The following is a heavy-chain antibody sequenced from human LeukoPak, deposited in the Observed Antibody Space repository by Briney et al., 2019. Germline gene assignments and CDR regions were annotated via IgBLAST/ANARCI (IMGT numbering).Heavy chain of an antibody. Sequence: PGGSLRLSCVASGFTFSSYAMSWVRQAPGKGLEWVSVISGSGGSTYYRDSVKGRFTISRDNSKNTVYLQMNSLRAEDTAVYYCATGSPGGHWGQGTLVTVSS. D-gene: IGHD6-25*01. CDR2: ISGSGGST. J-gene: IGHJ4*02. V-gene: IGHV3-23*01. CDR1: GFTFSSYA. CDR3: ATGSPGGH.